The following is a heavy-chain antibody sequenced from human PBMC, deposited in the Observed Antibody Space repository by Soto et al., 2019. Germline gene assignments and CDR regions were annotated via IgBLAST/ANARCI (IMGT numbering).Heavy chain of an antibody. CDR1: GGTFSSYA. D-gene: IGHD3-16*01. V-gene: IGHV1-69*01. CDR3: ARKTSNFGEGSFDP. Sequence: QVQLVQSGAEVKKPGSSVKVSCKASGGTFSSYAVTWVRQAPGQGLEWMGEIIPIFDTAPYAQKFQGRVTITADESTSTAYMELSSLRSEATALYYFARKTSNFGEGSFDPWGQGTLVTVSS. J-gene: IGHJ5*02. CDR2: IIPIFDTA.